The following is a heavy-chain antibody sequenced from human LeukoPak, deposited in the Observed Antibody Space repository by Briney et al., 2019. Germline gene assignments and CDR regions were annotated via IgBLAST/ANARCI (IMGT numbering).Heavy chain of an antibody. CDR1: GFTFSNYV. V-gene: IGHV3-23*01. D-gene: IGHD3-22*01. CDR2: ITGGGGT. CDR3: AKAGYLHDTSGNYYYYDY. Sequence: PGGSLRLSCAASGFTFSNYVMSWVRQGPGKELEWVAAITGGGGTYYAASVKGRFTISRDNSKNTVFLQMNSLRAEDTAIYYCAKAGYLHDTSGNYYYYDYWGQGTRVTVSS. J-gene: IGHJ4*02.